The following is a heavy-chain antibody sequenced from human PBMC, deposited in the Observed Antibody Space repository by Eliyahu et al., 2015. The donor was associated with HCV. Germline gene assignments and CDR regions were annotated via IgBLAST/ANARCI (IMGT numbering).Heavy chain of an antibody. CDR1: GFTFSGYA. CDR3: AKPRHLAGPPYFDN. J-gene: IGHJ4*02. CDR2: ISASGDNT. D-gene: IGHD6-19*01. V-gene: IGHV3-23*01. Sequence: EVQLLESGGGLVQPGGSLRLSCAASGFTFSGYAMNGVRQAPGKGLEWVSGISASGDNTYYADSVKGRFTISRDNSQNTLFLQMNSLRAEDTAMYYCAKPRHLAGPPYFDNWGQGTLVTVSS.